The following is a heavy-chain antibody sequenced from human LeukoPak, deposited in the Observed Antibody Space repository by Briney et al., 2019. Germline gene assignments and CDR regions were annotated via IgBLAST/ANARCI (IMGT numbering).Heavy chain of an antibody. CDR2: ISYDGSEK. D-gene: IGHD2-15*01. Sequence: GGSLRLSCAVSGFTFSGYEMNWVRQAPGKGLEWVAVISYDGSEKYYADSVKGRFTISRDNSMNTLYLQMNSLRGEDTAVYYCARWVITAADIDYWGQGTLVTVSS. V-gene: IGHV3-30*03. CDR3: ARWVITAADIDY. CDR1: GFTFSGYE. J-gene: IGHJ4*02.